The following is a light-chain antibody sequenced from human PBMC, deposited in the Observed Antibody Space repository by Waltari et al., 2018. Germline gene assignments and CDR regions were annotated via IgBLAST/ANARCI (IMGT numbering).Light chain of an antibody. CDR3: QQHNTYWT. Sequence: DSQMTQSPSTFSSSIGDRITIPCRARQNVDTWLAWYQQKPTKDPKLLVYKTSTLQSGVPSRFSGSGSGTNFTLTISSMQPDDFATYYCQQHNTYWTFGQGIKAE. J-gene: IGKJ1*01. CDR2: KTS. V-gene: IGKV1-5*03. CDR1: QNVDTW.